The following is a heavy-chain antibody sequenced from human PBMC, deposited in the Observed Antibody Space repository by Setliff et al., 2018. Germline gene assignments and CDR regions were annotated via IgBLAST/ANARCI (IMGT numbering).Heavy chain of an antibody. V-gene: IGHV4-39*01. J-gene: IGHJ6*03. CDR3: ARHVGTRSRGYNYYYYFMDV. CDR1: GGSLSGSLRGYAVF. CDR2: AYYNGDS. Sequence: SETLSLTCTVSGGSLSGSLRGYAVFWGWLRQSPGKELEWIGSAYYNGDSYYNPSLKSRVAMSVDTSRNQFSLHLISVTAADTAVYYCARHVGTRSRGYNYYYYFMDVWGKGTTVTVSS. D-gene: IGHD3-10*01.